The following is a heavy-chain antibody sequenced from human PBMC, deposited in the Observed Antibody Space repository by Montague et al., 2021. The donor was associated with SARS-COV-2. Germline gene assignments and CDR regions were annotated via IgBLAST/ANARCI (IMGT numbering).Heavy chain of an antibody. CDR1: GATITSGRYY. CDR2: IYYNGST. J-gene: IGHJ6*02. V-gene: IGHV4-31*03. Sequence: TLSLTCTVSGATITSGRYYWTWIRQHPGKGLEYIGNIYYNGSTYYNPSLKSRLTMSVDMSKNQFYLKLRSVTAADTAMYFCARWAALIYYYGLDVWGRGTTVTVSS. D-gene: IGHD3-10*01. CDR3: ARWAALIYYYGLDV.